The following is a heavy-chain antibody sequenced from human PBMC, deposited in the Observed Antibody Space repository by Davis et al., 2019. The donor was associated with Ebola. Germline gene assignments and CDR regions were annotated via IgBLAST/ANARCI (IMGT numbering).Heavy chain of an antibody. Sequence: AASVKVSCKASGGTFSSYAISWVRQAPGQGLEWMGRIIPILGIANYAQKFQGRVTITADKSTSTAYMELSRLRSEDTAVYYCARGLRDSSSWLYYYGMDVWGQGTTVTVSS. J-gene: IGHJ6*02. V-gene: IGHV1-69*04. CDR3: ARGLRDSSSWLYYYGMDV. CDR2: IIPILGIA. CDR1: GGTFSSYA. D-gene: IGHD6-13*01.